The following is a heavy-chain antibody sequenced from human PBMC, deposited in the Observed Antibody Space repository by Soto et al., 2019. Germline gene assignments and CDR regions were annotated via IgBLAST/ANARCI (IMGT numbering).Heavy chain of an antibody. CDR2: FDPEDGET. Sequence: ASVKVSCKVSGYTLTELSMHWVRQAPGKGLEWMGGFDPEDGETIYAQKFQGRVTMTEDTSTDTAYMELSSLRSEDTAVYYCATASYYDFWSGSKAGMDVWGQGTTVTAP. D-gene: IGHD3-3*01. J-gene: IGHJ6*02. V-gene: IGHV1-24*01. CDR3: ATASYYDFWSGSKAGMDV. CDR1: GYTLTELS.